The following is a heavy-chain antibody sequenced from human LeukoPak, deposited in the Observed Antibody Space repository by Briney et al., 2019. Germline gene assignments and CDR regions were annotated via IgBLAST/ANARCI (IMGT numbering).Heavy chain of an antibody. CDR2: LSAYNGNT. Sequence: ASVKVSCKASGYTFTSYGISWVRQAPGQGLEWMGWLSAYNGNTNYAQKLQGRVTITRDTSASTAYMELSSLRSEDTAVYYCARDMVRGSSGPVYYYYGMDVWGQGTTVTVSS. CDR1: GYTFTSYG. J-gene: IGHJ6*02. D-gene: IGHD6-19*01. CDR3: ARDMVRGSSGPVYYYYGMDV. V-gene: IGHV1-18*01.